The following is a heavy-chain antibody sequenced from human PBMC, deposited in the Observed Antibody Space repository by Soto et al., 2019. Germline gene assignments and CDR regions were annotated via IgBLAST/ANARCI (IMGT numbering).Heavy chain of an antibody. J-gene: IGHJ5*02. V-gene: IGHV1-3*01. CDR2: INAGNGNT. Sequence: ASVKVSCKASGYTFTSYAMHWVRQAPGQRLEWMGWINAGNGNTKYSQKFQGRVTITRDTSASTAYMELSSLRSEDTAVYYCARDHYDFWSGYSWFDPWCQGTLVTVSS. D-gene: IGHD3-3*01. CDR3: ARDHYDFWSGYSWFDP. CDR1: GYTFTSYA.